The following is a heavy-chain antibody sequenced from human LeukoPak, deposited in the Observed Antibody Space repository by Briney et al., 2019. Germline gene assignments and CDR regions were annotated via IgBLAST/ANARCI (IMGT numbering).Heavy chain of an antibody. J-gene: IGHJ4*02. V-gene: IGHV4-34*01. CDR2: INHSGST. D-gene: IGHD2-21*02. Sequence: ASETLSLTCAVYGGSFSGYYWSWIRQPPGKGLEWIGEINHSGSTNYNPSLKSRVTISVDTSKNQFSLKLSSVTAADTAVYYCARGPLVVTAIPFLDYWGQGTLVTVSS. CDR1: GGSFSGYY. CDR3: ARGPLVVTAIPFLDY.